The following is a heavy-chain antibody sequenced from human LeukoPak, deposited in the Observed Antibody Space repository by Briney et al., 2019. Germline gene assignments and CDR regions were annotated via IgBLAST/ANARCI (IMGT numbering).Heavy chain of an antibody. CDR1: GFTFSSYG. CDR2: IWYDGSKK. J-gene: IGHJ4*02. V-gene: IGHV3-33*06. Sequence: GGSLRLSCAASGFTFSSYGMHWFRQAPGKGLEWVAVIWYDGSKKYYADSVKGRLTISRDNSKNTLYLQMNSLRAEDTAVYSCAKDSGTYYKAFDYWGQGTLVTVSS. CDR3: AKDSGTYYKAFDY. D-gene: IGHD1-26*01.